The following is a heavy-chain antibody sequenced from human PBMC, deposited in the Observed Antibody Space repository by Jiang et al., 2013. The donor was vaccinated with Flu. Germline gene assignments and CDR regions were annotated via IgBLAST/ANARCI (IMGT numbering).Heavy chain of an antibody. V-gene: IGHV4-59*08. Sequence: SISSDYWSWIRQPPGKGLEWIGYIYYSGSTNYNPSLKSRVAISVDTSKNQFSLKLSSVTAADTAVYYCARLHDGDYEVDYWGQGTLVTVSS. CDR2: IYYSGST. CDR1: SISSDY. D-gene: IGHD4-17*01. CDR3: ARLHDGDYEVDY. J-gene: IGHJ4*02.